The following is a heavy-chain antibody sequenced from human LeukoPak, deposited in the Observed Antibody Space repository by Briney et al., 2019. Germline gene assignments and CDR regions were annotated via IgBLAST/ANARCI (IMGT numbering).Heavy chain of an antibody. CDR3: ARDMGIQLWPLFDY. V-gene: IGHV4-31*03. J-gene: IGHJ4*02. Sequence: SETLSLTCTVSGGSISSGGYYWSWIRQHPGKGLEWIGYIYYSGSTYYNPSLKGRVTISVDTSENQFSLKLSSVTAADTAVYYCARDMGIQLWPLFDYWGQGTLVTVSS. CDR2: IYYSGST. D-gene: IGHD5-18*01. CDR1: GGSISSGGYY.